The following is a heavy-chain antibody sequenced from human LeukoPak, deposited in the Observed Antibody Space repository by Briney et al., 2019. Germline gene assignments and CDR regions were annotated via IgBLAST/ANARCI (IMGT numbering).Heavy chain of an antibody. CDR2: MSGSGGST. V-gene: IGHV3-23*01. CDR1: GFAFSNYA. Sequence: AGGSLRLSCAASGFAFSNYAMSWVRQAPEKGLEWVSSMSGSGGSTYYADSVKGRFTISRDNSKNTLFLQMDSLRDEDTAVYYCVRDLQDWGQGTLVTVSS. J-gene: IGHJ4*02. CDR3: VRDLQD.